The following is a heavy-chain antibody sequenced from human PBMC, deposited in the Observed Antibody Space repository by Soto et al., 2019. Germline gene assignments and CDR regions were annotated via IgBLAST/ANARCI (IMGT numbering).Heavy chain of an antibody. CDR2: ISGSGGST. V-gene: IGHV3-23*01. J-gene: IGHJ6*03. Sequence: GGSLRLSCAASGFTFSSYAMSWVRQAPGKGLEWVSAISGSGGSTYYADSVKGRFTISRDNSKNTLYLQMNSLRAEDTAVYYCAKAPEELWFGELSSYYYMDVWGKGTTVTVSS. D-gene: IGHD3-10*01. CDR3: AKAPEELWFGELSSYYYMDV. CDR1: GFTFSSYA.